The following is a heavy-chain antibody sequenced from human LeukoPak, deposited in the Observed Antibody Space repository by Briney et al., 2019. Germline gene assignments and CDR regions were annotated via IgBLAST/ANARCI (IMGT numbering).Heavy chain of an antibody. CDR2: IYYSGST. V-gene: IGHV4-59*01. J-gene: IGHJ3*02. D-gene: IGHD5-24*01. CDR1: GGSISSYY. Sequence: SETLSLTCTVSGGSISSYYWSWIRQPPWKGLGWIGYIYYSGSTNYNPSLKSRVTISVDTSKNQFSLKLSSVTAADTAVYSCARGAAWMATRQFPYAFDIWAKGQWSPSLQ. CDR3: ARGAAWMATRQFPYAFDI.